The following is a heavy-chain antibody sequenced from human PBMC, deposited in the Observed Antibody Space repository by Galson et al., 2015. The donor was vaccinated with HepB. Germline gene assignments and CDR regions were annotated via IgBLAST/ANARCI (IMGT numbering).Heavy chain of an antibody. CDR2: ISSSSNYI. J-gene: IGHJ6*02. D-gene: IGHD2-15*01. CDR1: GLTFSDYS. Sequence: SLRLSCAASGLTFSDYSVNWVRQAPGKGLEWVSSISSSSNYIYYADSVRGRFTTSRDNAKNSLCLQMDSLRAEDTAMYYCARVDCSGAACQGFGMDVWGQGTAVTVSS. CDR3: ARVDCSGAACQGFGMDV. V-gene: IGHV3-21*06.